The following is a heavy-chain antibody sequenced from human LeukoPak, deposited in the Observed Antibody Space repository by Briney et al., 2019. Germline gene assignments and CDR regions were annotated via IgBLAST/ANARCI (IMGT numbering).Heavy chain of an antibody. CDR3: ARDLVLVSAQYYYFGMDV. V-gene: IGHV3-30-3*01. CDR1: GFTFSNYA. D-gene: IGHD2-15*01. CDR2: ISYDGSNK. J-gene: IGHJ6*02. Sequence: SGGSLRLSCAASGFTFSNYAIHWVRQAPGKGLEWVAVISYDGSNKNYADSVKGRFTISRDNSKNTLYLQMDGLRTEDTAVYYCARDLVLVSAQYYYFGMDVWGQGTTVTVSS.